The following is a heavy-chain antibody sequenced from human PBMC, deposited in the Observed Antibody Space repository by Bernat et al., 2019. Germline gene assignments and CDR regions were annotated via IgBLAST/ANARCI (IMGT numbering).Heavy chain of an antibody. CDR3: ATGDRIVLVVYAPDNWFDP. CDR1: GYTSTGYY. CDR2: INSNSGGT. D-gene: IGHD2-8*02. J-gene: IGHJ5*02. Sequence: QVQLVQSGAEVKKPGASVKVSCKASGYTSTGYYMHWVRQAPGQGLEWMGWINSNSGGTNYAQKFEGWVTMTRDACISAAFKELSRLRTDDTAVYYWATGDRIVLVVYAPDNWFDPWGQGTLVTVAS. V-gene: IGHV1-2*04.